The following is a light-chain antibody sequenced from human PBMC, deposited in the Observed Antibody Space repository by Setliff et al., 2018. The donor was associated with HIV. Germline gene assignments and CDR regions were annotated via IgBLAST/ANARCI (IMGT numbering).Light chain of an antibody. CDR3: CSYTSSLYV. CDR2: EVS. J-gene: IGLJ1*01. V-gene: IGLV2-14*01. CDR1: SSDVGGYGS. Sequence: QSALAQPASVSGSPGQSITISCTGSSSDVGGYGSVSWYQQHPGKAPKLMIHEVSNRPSGVSNRFSGSKSGNTASLTISGLQAEDEADYYCCSYTSSLYVFGTGTRSPS.